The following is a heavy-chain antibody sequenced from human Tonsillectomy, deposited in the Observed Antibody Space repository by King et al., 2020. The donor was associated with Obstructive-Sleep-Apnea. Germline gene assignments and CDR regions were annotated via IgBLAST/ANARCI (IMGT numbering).Heavy chain of an antibody. J-gene: IGHJ6*01. V-gene: IGHV3-9*01. D-gene: IGHD5-12*01. CDR2: ITWRSGTI. CDR3: AKHWASDIVETHGMDV. Sequence: VQLVESGGGLVQPGRSLRLSCVASGFNFDAYAMHWVRQAPGKSLEWVSGITWRSGTIDYADYVKGRFTISRDNPKNSLQLQINSLTTEDTAFYYCAKHWASDIVETHGMDVGGQGTRV. CDR1: GFNFDAYA.